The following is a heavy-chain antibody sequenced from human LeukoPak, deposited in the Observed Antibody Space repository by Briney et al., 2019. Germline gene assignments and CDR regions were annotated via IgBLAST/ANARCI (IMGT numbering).Heavy chain of an antibody. CDR1: GYSFTTYW. J-gene: IGHJ5*02. D-gene: IGHD1-26*01. CDR2: TYPGDSAT. V-gene: IGHV5-51*01. Sequence: GESLKISRQGSGYSFTTYWIGCVRQMPGKGLEWMGITYPGDSATRYSPSVQGQVTISADRSISTAYLQWSSLKASDTAIYYCVRHVRLGATLSALDPWGQGTLVTVSS. CDR3: VRHVRLGATLSALDP.